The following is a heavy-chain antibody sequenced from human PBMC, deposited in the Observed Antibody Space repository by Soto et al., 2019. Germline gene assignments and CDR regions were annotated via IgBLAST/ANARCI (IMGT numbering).Heavy chain of an antibody. Sequence: VQLLESGGGLVQPGGSVKLSCEASGFTFSSYAMNWVRQAPGEGLEWVAGIRDSGGSPYYADSVKGRFTISGDNSKSTRYLHMDSLRGNNTGVKYCARGAFGLSRWCYNWFDRCGQGTLVSLSS. V-gene: IGHV3-23*01. CDR1: GFTFSSYA. CDR3: ARGAFGLSRWCYNWFDR. D-gene: IGHD3-16*01. J-gene: IGHJ5*02. CDR2: IRDSGGSP.